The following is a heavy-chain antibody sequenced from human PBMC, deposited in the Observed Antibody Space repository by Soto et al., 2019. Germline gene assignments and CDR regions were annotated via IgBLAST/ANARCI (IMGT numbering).Heavy chain of an antibody. Sequence: SQTLSLTCAISGDSVSSNSAAWNWIRQSPSRGLEWLGRTYYRSKWYNDYAVSVKSRITINPDTSKKQFSLQLNSVTPEDTAVYYCARDSSPYYDILTGYYKGYGMDVWGQGTTVTVSS. CDR2: TYYRSKWYN. CDR1: GDSVSSNSAA. CDR3: ARDSSPYYDILTGYYKGYGMDV. D-gene: IGHD3-9*01. V-gene: IGHV6-1*01. J-gene: IGHJ6*02.